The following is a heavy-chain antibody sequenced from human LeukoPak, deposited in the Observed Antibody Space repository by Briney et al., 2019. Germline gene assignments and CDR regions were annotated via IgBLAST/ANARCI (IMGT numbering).Heavy chain of an antibody. Sequence: SQTLSPTCAVSGGSISSGGYSWSWIRRPPGKGLEWIGYIYHSGSTYYNPSLKSRVTISVDRSKNQFSLKLSSVTAADTAVYYCARSDYGWFDPWGQGTLVTVSS. V-gene: IGHV4-30-2*01. CDR2: IYHSGST. D-gene: IGHD4-17*01. CDR1: GGSISSGGYS. CDR3: ARSDYGWFDP. J-gene: IGHJ5*02.